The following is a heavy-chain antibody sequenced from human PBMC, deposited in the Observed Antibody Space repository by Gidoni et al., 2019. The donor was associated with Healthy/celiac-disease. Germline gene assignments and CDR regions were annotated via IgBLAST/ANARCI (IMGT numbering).Heavy chain of an antibody. V-gene: IGHV1-18*01. CDR2: ISAYNGNT. Sequence: QVQLVQSGAEVKKPGASVKFSCKASGYTFTSYGISWVRQAPGQGLEWMGWISAYNGNTNYAQKLQGRVTMTTDTSTSTAYMELRSLRSDDTAVYYCARAQCSSTSCYLYGMDVWGQGTTVTVSS. CDR3: ARAQCSSTSCYLYGMDV. J-gene: IGHJ6*02. D-gene: IGHD2-2*01. CDR1: GYTFTSYG.